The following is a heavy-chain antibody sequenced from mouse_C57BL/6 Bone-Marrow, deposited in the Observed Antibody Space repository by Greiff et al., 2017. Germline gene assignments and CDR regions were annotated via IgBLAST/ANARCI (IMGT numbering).Heavy chain of an antibody. V-gene: IGHV5-4*01. J-gene: IGHJ3*01. D-gene: IGHD1-1*01. Sequence: EVTLVESGGGLVKPGGSLKLSCAASGFTFSSYAMSWVRQTPEKRLAWVAPISDGGSYTYYPDNVTGRFTISRDNAKNNLYLQISHLKSEDTAMYYCARELRYLGLTYWGQGALVTVSA. CDR3: ARELRYLGLTY. CDR1: GFTFSSYA. CDR2: ISDGGSYT.